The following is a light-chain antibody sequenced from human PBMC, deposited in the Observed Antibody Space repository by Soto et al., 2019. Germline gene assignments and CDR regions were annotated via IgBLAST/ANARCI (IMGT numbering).Light chain of an antibody. CDR1: SSDIGGYNY. CDR2: EVT. V-gene: IGLV2-8*01. CDR3: SSYTGDNNVI. Sequence: QSVLTQPPSASGSPGQSVTLSCTGTSSDIGGYNYVSWYQQHPGKAPKLMIYEVTKRPSGVPDRFSGSKSGNTASLTVSGLQVEDEADYYCSSYTGDNNVILGGGTKLTVL. J-gene: IGLJ2*01.